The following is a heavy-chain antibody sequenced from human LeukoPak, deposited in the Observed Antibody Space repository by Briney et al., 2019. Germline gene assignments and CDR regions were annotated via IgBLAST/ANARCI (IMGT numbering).Heavy chain of an antibody. D-gene: IGHD5-18*01. J-gene: IGHJ5*02. CDR3: ARDGYSYGGWFDP. CDR2: IYHSGST. Sequence: SETLSLTCTVSGYSISSGYYWGWIRQPPGKGLEWIGSIYHSGSTYYNPSLKSRVTISVDTSKNQFSLKLSSVTAADTAVYYCARDGYSYGGWFDPWGQRTLVTVSS. CDR1: GYSISSGYY. V-gene: IGHV4-38-2*02.